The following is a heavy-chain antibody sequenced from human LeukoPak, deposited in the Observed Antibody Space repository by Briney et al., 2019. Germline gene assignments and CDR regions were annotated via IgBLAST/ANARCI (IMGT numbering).Heavy chain of an antibody. D-gene: IGHD3-10*01. CDR1: GFTFDDYA. CDR2: ISWNSGSI. J-gene: IGHJ5*02. V-gene: IGHV3-9*01. CDR3: AKSRWFGESPNWFDP. Sequence: PGGSLRLSCAASGFTFDDYAMHWVRQAPGKGLEWVSGISWNSGSIGYADSVKGRFTISRDNAKNSLYLQMNSLRAEDTALYYCAKSRWFGESPNWFDPWGQGTLVTVSS.